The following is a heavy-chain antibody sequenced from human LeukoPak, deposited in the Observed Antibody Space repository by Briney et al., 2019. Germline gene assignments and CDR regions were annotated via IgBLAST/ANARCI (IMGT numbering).Heavy chain of an antibody. Sequence: GRSLRLSCAAYGFTFSSYSVNWVRQAAGKWLEWDSSISSSSSYIYYADSVKGRFTISRDNAKNSLYLQMNSLRAEDTAVYYCARDGRDTAMVRAWYYGMDVWGPGTTVTVSS. V-gene: IGHV3-21*01. CDR1: GFTFSSYS. D-gene: IGHD5-18*01. CDR3: ARDGRDTAMVRAWYYGMDV. CDR2: ISSSSSYI. J-gene: IGHJ6*02.